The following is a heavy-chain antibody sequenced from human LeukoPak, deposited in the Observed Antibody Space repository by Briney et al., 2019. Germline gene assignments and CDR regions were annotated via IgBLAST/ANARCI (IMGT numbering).Heavy chain of an antibody. D-gene: IGHD4-17*01. Sequence: SETLSLTCAVYGGSFSGYYWSWIRQPPGKGLEWIGYIYYSGSTNYNPSLKSRVTISVDTSKNQFSLKLSSVTAADTAVYYCAASSRIGDYGEYYFDYWGQGTLVTVSS. V-gene: IGHV4-59*01. J-gene: IGHJ4*02. CDR3: AASSRIGDYGEYYFDY. CDR1: GGSFSGYY. CDR2: IYYSGST.